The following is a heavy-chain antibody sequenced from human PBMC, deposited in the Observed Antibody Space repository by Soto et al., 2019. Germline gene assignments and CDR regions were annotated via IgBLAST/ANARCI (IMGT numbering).Heavy chain of an antibody. Sequence: QVQLVQSGAEEKKPGASVKVSCKASGYTFTSYAMNWVRQAPGQRLEWMGWINAGNGNTKYSQKYQGRVTITRDTSASTAYMELGSLRYEDTAVYYCAREGLPLDYWGQGTLVTVSS. CDR1: GYTFTSYA. CDR2: INAGNGNT. D-gene: IGHD2-15*01. V-gene: IGHV1-3*05. J-gene: IGHJ4*02. CDR3: AREGLPLDY.